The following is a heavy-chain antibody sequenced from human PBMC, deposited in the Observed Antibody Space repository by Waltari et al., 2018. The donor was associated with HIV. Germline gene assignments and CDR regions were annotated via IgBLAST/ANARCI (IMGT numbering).Heavy chain of an antibody. V-gene: IGHV4-34*01. CDR2: INHSGST. D-gene: IGHD1-26*01. CDR1: GGSFSGYY. CDR3: ARGRWELIDY. J-gene: IGHJ4*02. Sequence: QVQLQQWGAGLLKPSETLSLTCAVYGGSFSGYYWSWIRQPPGKGLEWIGEINHSGSTNYNPPLKSRVTIAVDTSKNQFSLKLSAGTAADTAVYYCARGRWELIDYWGQGTLVTVSS.